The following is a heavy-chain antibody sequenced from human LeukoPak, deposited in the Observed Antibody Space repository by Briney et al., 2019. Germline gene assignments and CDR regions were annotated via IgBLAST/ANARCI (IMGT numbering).Heavy chain of an antibody. D-gene: IGHD4-17*01. J-gene: IGHJ4*02. CDR2: ISSSSSYI. CDR1: GFTVSSNY. Sequence: PGGSLRLSCAASGFTVSSNYMSWVRQAPGKGLEWVSSISSSSSYIYYADSVKGRFTISRDNAKNSLYLQMNSLRAEDTAVYYCHGDSEGPLRYWGQGTLVTVSS. V-gene: IGHV3-21*01. CDR3: HGDSEGPLRY.